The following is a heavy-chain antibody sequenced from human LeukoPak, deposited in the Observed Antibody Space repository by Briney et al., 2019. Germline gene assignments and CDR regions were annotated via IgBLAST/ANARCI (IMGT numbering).Heavy chain of an antibody. D-gene: IGHD3-22*01. Sequence: GGSLRLSCAASGFTFTNYDMHWVRQAPGKGLEWVAVIWYDGSSEYYADSVEGRFTISRDNSKNTLYLQMNSLRAEDTAVYYCAKVVVSFAIDFWGQGTLVTVSS. V-gene: IGHV3-30*02. CDR2: IWYDGSSE. CDR3: AKVVVSFAIDF. CDR1: GFTFTNYD. J-gene: IGHJ4*02.